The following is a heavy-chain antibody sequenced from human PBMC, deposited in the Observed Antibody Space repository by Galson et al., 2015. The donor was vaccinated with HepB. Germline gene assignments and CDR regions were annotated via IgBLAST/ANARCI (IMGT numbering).Heavy chain of an antibody. D-gene: IGHD3-22*01. CDR3: ARADSSGYYGALYYYYYYMDV. J-gene: IGHJ6*03. Sequence: SVKVSCKASGYTFTSYDINWVRQATGQGLEWMGWMNPNSGNTGYAQKFQGRVTMTRNTSISTAYMELSSLRSEDTAVYYCARADSSGYYGALYYYYYYMDVWGKGTTVTVSS. V-gene: IGHV1-8*01. CDR1: GYTFTSYD. CDR2: MNPNSGNT.